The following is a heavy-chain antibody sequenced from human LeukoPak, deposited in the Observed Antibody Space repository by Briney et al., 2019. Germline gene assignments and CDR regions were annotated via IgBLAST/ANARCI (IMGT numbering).Heavy chain of an antibody. V-gene: IGHV3-33*01. J-gene: IGHJ4*02. CDR1: GFTFSSYG. Sequence: GGSLRLSCAASGFTFSSYGMHWVRQAPGKGLEWVAVIWYDGSNKNYADSVKGRFTISRDNSKNTLYLQMNSLRAEDTAVYYCARGVYGSGSYYNMGEWGQGTLVTVSS. CDR3: ARGVYGSGSYYNMGE. CDR2: IWYDGSNK. D-gene: IGHD3-10*01.